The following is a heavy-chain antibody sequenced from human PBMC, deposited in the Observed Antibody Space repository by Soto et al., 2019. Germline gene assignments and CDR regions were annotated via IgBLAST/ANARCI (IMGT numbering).Heavy chain of an antibody. CDR3: ARDYTGSYF. J-gene: IGHJ4*02. CDR2: TRSKTYSYAT. Sequence: PGGSLRLSCATSGFTFSGSTIHWVRQASGKGLEWVGRTRSKTYSYATAYAASVKGRFTISRDDSQSTAYLQMNSLKTEDTAVYYCARDYTGSYFWGQGXLVTVYS. V-gene: IGHV3-73*01. D-gene: IGHD1-26*01. CDR1: GFTFSGST.